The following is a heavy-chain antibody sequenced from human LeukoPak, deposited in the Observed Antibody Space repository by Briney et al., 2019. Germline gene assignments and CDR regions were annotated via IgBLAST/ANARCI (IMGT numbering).Heavy chain of an antibody. Sequence: SETLSLTCAVYGGSFSGYYWSWIRQPPGKGLEWIGSIYYSGSTYYNPSLKSRVTISVDTSKNQFSLKLSSVTAADTAVYYCARHRERWLPFDYWGQGTLVTVSS. V-gene: IGHV4-34*01. J-gene: IGHJ4*02. CDR3: ARHRERWLPFDY. CDR1: GGSFSGYY. D-gene: IGHD5-24*01. CDR2: IYYSGST.